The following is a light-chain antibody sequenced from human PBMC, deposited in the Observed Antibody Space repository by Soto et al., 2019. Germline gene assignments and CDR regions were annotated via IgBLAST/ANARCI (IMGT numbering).Light chain of an antibody. CDR3: QQYGDSTGWT. J-gene: IGKJ1*01. V-gene: IGKV3-20*01. CDR1: QSVNSN. Sequence: EIVMTQSPATLSVSPGERATPSCRASQSVNSNLAWYQQKPGQAPRLLIYGASSRATGIPDRFSGSGSGTDFTLTISRLEPEDFAVYYCQQYGDSTGWTFGQGTKVDIK. CDR2: GAS.